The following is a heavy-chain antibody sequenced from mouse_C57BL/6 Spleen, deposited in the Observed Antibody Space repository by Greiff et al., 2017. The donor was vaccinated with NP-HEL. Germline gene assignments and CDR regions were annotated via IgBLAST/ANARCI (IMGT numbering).Heavy chain of an antibody. CDR1: GYTFTDYY. CDR2: IYPGSGNT. V-gene: IGHV1-76*01. D-gene: IGHD1-1*02. J-gene: IGHJ4*01. CDR3: ARGDYGLYAMDY. Sequence: QVQLKDSGAELVRPGASVKLSCKASGYTFTDYYINWVKQRPGQGLEWIARIYPGSGNTYYNEKFKGKATLTAEKSSSTAYMQLSSLTSEDSAVYFCARGDYGLYAMDYWGQGTSVTVSS.